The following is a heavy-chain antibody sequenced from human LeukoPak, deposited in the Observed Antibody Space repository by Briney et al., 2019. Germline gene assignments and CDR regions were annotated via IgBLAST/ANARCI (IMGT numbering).Heavy chain of an antibody. CDR1: GYTFTGYF. CDR2: INPNSGGA. CDR3: ARGGSCSGGSCSYNWFDP. D-gene: IGHD2-15*01. J-gene: IGHJ5*02. Sequence: GASVKVSCKASGYTFTGYFMHWVRQAPGQGLEWMGRINPNSGGANYVQKFQGRVTMTRDTSISTAYMELSRLRSDDTAVYYCARGGSCSGGSCSYNWFDPWGQGTLVTVSS. V-gene: IGHV1-2*06.